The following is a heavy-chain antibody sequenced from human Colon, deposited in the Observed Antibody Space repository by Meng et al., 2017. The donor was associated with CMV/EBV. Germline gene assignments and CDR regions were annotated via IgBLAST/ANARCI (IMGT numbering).Heavy chain of an antibody. CDR3: ARDGLELPVRARGQFDY. Sequence: GESLKISCAASGFSFSDYYMAWIRQAPGKGLEWVSYISGSGSAIYYTDPVQGRFTISRDNANNSLSLHMHSLRAENTAVYFCARDGLELPVRARGQFDYWGQGTVVTVSS. J-gene: IGHJ4*02. D-gene: IGHD1-7*01. CDR2: ISGSGSAI. V-gene: IGHV3-11*01. CDR1: GFSFSDYY.